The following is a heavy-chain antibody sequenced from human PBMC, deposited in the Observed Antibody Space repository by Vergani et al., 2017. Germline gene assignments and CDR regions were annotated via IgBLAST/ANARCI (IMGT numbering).Heavy chain of an antibody. D-gene: IGHD3-10*01. J-gene: IGHJ5*02. CDR2: IYHSGST. V-gene: IGHV4-38-2*02. Sequence: QVQLQESGPGLVKPSETLSLTCTVSGYSISSGYYWGWIRQPPGKGLEWIGSIYHSGSTYYNPSLKSRVTISVDTSKNQFSLKLSSVTAADTAVYYCAREGRITMVRGVIIANNWFDPWGQGTLVTVSS. CDR1: GYSISSGYY. CDR3: AREGRITMVRGVIIANNWFDP.